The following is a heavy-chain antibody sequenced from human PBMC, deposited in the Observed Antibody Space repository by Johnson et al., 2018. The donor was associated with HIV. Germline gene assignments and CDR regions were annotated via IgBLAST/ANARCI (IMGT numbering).Heavy chain of an antibody. V-gene: IGHV3-13*01. Sequence: EVQLMESGGGLAQPGGSLRLSCAASGFTFGSYDMHWVRQVIGEGLEWVSGINTAGDTYYPDSVKGRFSISRESAKKSVYLQMNSLRAGDTAVYYWSIQGPTMVRVRSAFDIWGQGTMVTVSS. CDR2: INTAGDT. D-gene: IGHD3-10*01. CDR1: GFTFGSYD. CDR3: SIQGPTMVRVRSAFDI. J-gene: IGHJ3*02.